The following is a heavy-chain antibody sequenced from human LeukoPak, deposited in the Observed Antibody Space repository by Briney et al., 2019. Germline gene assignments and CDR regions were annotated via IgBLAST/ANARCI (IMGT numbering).Heavy chain of an antibody. CDR3: ARGHIVVVPDSNWFDP. D-gene: IGHD2-2*01. V-gene: IGHV4-59*08. CDR2: IYYSGST. CDR1: GGSLSSYY. Sequence: SETLSLTCTVSGGSLSSYYWSWIRQPPGKGLEWIGYIYYSGSTYYNPSLKSRVTISVDTSKNQFSLKLSSVTAADTAVYYCARGHIVVVPDSNWFDPWGQGTLVTVSS. J-gene: IGHJ5*02.